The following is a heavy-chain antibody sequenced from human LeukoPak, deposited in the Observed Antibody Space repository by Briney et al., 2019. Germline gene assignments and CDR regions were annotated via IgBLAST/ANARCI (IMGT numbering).Heavy chain of an antibody. CDR1: GGSISSGGYY. V-gene: IGHV4-30-2*01. CDR3: ATHIPVLRFLEWQAGFTFDI. J-gene: IGHJ3*02. D-gene: IGHD3-3*01. Sequence: SETLSLTCTVSGGSISSGGYYWSWIRQPPGKGLEWIGYIYHSGSTYYNPSPKSRVTISVDRSKNQFSLKLSSVTAADTAVYYCATHIPVLRFLEWQAGFTFDIWGQGTMVTVSS. CDR2: IYHSGST.